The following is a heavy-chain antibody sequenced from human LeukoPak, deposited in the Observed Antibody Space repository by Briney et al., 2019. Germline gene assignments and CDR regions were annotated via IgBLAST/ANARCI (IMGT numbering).Heavy chain of an antibody. J-gene: IGHJ4*02. CDR3: TTGNAYHYDSSGYYYPIFDY. CDR2: IKSKTDGGTT. D-gene: IGHD3-22*01. Sequence: GGSLRLSCAASGFTFSNAWMSWVRQAPGKGLEWVGRIKSKTDGGTTDYAAPVKGRFTISRDDSKNTLYLQMNSLKTEDTAVYYCTTGNAYHYDSSGYYYPIFDYWGQGTLVTVSS. V-gene: IGHV3-15*01. CDR1: GFTFSNAW.